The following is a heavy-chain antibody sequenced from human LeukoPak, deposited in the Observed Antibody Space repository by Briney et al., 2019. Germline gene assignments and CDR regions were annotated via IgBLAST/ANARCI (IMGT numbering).Heavy chain of an antibody. Sequence: PGGSLRLSCAASGFTFSSYSMNWVRRAPGKGLEWVSSISSSSSYIYYADSVKGRFTISRDNAKNSLYLQMNSLRAEDTAVYYCARGPYYYDSSGYLYWGQGTLVTVSS. CDR1: GFTFSSYS. CDR2: ISSSSSYI. D-gene: IGHD3-22*01. V-gene: IGHV3-21*01. J-gene: IGHJ4*02. CDR3: ARGPYYYDSSGYLY.